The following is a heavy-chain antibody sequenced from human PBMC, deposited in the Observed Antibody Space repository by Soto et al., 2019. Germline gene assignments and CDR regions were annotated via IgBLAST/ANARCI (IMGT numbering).Heavy chain of an antibody. J-gene: IGHJ5*02. CDR2: ISYDGSNK. D-gene: IGHD3-10*01. V-gene: IGHV3-30*18. CDR3: AKDHYGSGSPITTEFDP. CDR1: GFTFSSYG. Sequence: GGSLRLSCAASGFTFSSYGMHWVRQAPGKGLEWVAVISYDGSNKYYADSVKGRFTISRDNSKNTLYLQMNSLRAEDTAVYYCAKDHYGSGSPITTEFDPWGQGTLVTVSS.